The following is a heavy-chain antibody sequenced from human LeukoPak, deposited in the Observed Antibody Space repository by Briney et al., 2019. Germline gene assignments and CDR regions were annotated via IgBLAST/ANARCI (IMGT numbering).Heavy chain of an antibody. Sequence: SETLSLTCAVSGYSISSGYYWIWIRQPPGKGLEWIGSLYHSDSIYYNPSLESRVTMSVDTSRNQFSLKLSFVTAADTAVYYCARQHDSYHYYYVDVWGKGTTVAVSS. CDR1: GYSISSGYY. CDR3: ARQHDSYHYYYVDV. CDR2: LYHSDSI. J-gene: IGHJ6*03. V-gene: IGHV4-38-2*01. D-gene: IGHD6-13*01.